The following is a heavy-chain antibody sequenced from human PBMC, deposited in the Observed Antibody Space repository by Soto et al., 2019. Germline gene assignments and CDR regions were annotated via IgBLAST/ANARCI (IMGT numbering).Heavy chain of an antibody. Sequence: PAEILSLTGAVYGGSFSDYSWSWIRQPPGKGLEWIGEINHSGSTNYNPSLKSRVTISVDTSKKQFSLKLSSVTAADTALYYCARGRRAAPPHSFDYWGQGTLVTVSS. CDR2: INHSGST. CDR3: ARGRRAAPPHSFDY. D-gene: IGHD6-6*01. CDR1: GGSFSDYS. V-gene: IGHV4-34*01. J-gene: IGHJ4*02.